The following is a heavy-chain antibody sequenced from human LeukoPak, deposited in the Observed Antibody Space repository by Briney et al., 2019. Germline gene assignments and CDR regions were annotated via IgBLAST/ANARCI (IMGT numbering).Heavy chain of an antibody. Sequence: SETLSLTCTASGGSNTNCYWSWIRQPAGKGLEGIGRIHTGGGTTYNPSLESRVTMSVDTSKNLVSLKMSSLTAADTAIYYCARGGAPEYWGQGTLVTVYS. J-gene: IGHJ4*02. CDR1: GGSNTNCY. CDR3: ARGGAPEY. CDR2: IHTGGGT. V-gene: IGHV4-4*07.